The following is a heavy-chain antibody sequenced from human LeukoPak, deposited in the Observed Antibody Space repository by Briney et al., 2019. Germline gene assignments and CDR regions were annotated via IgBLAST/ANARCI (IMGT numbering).Heavy chain of an antibody. CDR1: GYTFTSYG. CDR3: ARDLITFGGVIADDY. D-gene: IGHD3-16*02. J-gene: IGHJ4*02. V-gene: IGHV1-2*02. CDR2: INPNSGGT. Sequence: ASVKVSCKASGYTFTSYGISWVRQAPGQGLEWMGWINPNSGGTNYAQKFQGRVTMTRDTSISTAYMELSRLRSDDTAVYYCARDLITFGGVIADDYWGQGTLVTVSS.